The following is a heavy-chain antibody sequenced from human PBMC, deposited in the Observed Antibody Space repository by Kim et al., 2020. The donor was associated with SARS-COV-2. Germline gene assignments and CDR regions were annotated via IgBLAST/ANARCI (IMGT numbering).Heavy chain of an antibody. CDR2: ITTNTGNP. Sequence: ASVKVSCKASGYTFTSYAMHWVRQAPGQGLQWMGWITTNTGNPTYAQGFTGRFVFSLDTSVSTAYLQISSLKAEDTAVYYCARASGGWSFDYCAREPWSPSPQ. J-gene: IGHJ4*02. CDR3: ARASGGWSFDY. D-gene: IGHD6-19*01. V-gene: IGHV7-4-1*02. CDR1: GYTFTSYA.